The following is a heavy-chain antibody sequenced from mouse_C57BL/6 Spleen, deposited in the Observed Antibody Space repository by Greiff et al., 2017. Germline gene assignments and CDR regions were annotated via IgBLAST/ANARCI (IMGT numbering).Heavy chain of an antibody. CDR1: GYTFTSYW. Sequence: QVQLQQPGAELVKPGASVKLSCKASGYTFTSYWMQWVKQRPGQGLEWIGEIDPSVSYTNYNQKFKGKATLTVDTSSSTAYMQLSSLTSEDSAVYYCARRAGTKYFDVWGTGTTVTVAS. J-gene: IGHJ1*03. V-gene: IGHV1-50*01. D-gene: IGHD4-1*01. CDR2: IDPSVSYT. CDR3: ARRAGTKYFDV.